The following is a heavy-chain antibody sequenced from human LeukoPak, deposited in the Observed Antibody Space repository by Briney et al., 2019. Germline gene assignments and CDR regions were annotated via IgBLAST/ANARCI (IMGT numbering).Heavy chain of an antibody. Sequence: GASVKVSCKASGYNFIGYHMHWVRQVPGQGLEWMGWINPNNGATNYAQKFQGRVTMTRDPSITTVYMELSRLTSDDTAVYYCARSYYDFWNFNYADWFAPWGQGTLVTVSS. V-gene: IGHV1-2*02. CDR3: ARSYYDFWNFNYADWFAP. D-gene: IGHD3/OR15-3a*01. J-gene: IGHJ5*02. CDR2: INPNNGAT. CDR1: GYNFIGYH.